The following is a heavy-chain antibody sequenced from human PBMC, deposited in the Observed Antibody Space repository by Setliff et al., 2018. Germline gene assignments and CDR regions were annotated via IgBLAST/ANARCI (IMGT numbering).Heavy chain of an antibody. CDR1: GLTFSGSA. Sequence: GGSLRLSCAASGLTFSGSAMHWVRQASGKGLEWVGRIRSRPDNYATAYAASVKGRFTISRVDSKNTAYLQMNSLKTEDTAVYYCTRQASPHPDSSGYYYDLRFYYYMDVWGKGTTVTVSS. D-gene: IGHD3-22*01. J-gene: IGHJ6*03. CDR3: TRQASPHPDSSGYYYDLRFYYYMDV. CDR2: IRSRPDNYAT. V-gene: IGHV3-73*01.